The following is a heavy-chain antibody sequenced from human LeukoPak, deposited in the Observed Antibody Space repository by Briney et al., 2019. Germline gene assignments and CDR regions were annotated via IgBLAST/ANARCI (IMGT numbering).Heavy chain of an antibody. CDR2: ISWNSGSI. CDR3: AKDMGIEMATIGDAFDI. V-gene: IGHV3-9*01. CDR1: GFTFDDYA. J-gene: IGHJ3*02. Sequence: GGSLRLSCAASGFTFDDYAMHWVRQAPGKGLEWVSGISWNSGSIGYADSVKGRFTISRDNAKNSLYLQMNSLRAEDTALYYCAKDMGIEMATIGDAFDIWGQGTMVTVSS. D-gene: IGHD5-24*01.